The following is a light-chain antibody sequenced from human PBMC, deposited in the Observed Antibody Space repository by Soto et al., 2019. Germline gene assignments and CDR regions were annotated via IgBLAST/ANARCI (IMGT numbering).Light chain of an antibody. J-gene: IGKJ3*01. Sequence: ELVLTQSPGTLSLSPGEGATVSCRVSQSINSKSLVWYQRKFGQAPRLLIYNTSSRATGIPDRFSGSGSGTDFTLSISRLEPEDFAVYYCQHYGGSFIFGPGTKVDFK. CDR1: QSINSKS. CDR3: QHYGGSFI. V-gene: IGKV3-20*01. CDR2: NTS.